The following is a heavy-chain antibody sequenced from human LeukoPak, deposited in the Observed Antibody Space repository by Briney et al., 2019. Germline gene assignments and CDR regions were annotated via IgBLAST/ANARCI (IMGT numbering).Heavy chain of an antibody. CDR2: ISYDGSNK. CDR1: GFTFSSYA. V-gene: IGHV3-30-3*01. J-gene: IGHJ6*03. D-gene: IGHD3-22*01. Sequence: GGSLRLSCAASGFTFSSYAMHWVRQAPGKGLEWVAVISYDGSNKYYADSVKGRFTISRDNSKNTLYLQMNSLRAEDTAVYYCAKDQGSGSYYYYMDAWGKGTTVAVSS. CDR3: AKDQGSGSYYYYMDA.